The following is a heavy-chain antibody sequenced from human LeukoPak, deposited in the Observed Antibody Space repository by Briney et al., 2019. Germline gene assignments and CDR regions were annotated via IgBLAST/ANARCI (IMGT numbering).Heavy chain of an antibody. CDR1: GGPISSSSYY. Sequence: SETLSLTCTVSGGPISSSSYYWGWIRQPPGKGLEWIGSIYYSGSTYYSPSLKSRVTISVDTSKNEFSLKLSSVTAADTAVYYCARKYSGYDGHFDYWGQGTLVTVSS. CDR3: ARKYSGYDGHFDY. D-gene: IGHD5-12*01. V-gene: IGHV4-39*01. CDR2: IYYSGST. J-gene: IGHJ4*02.